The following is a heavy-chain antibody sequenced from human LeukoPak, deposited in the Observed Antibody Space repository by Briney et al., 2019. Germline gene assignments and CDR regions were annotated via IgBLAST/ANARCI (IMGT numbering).Heavy chain of an antibody. CDR2: ISVYNGNT. J-gene: IGHJ4*02. D-gene: IGHD3-10*01. CDR1: GDTLSGYG. CDR3: ARLLLWSNSIDY. Sequence: ASVKGSCKASGDTLSGYGITWVRQAPGQGLEWIGWISVYNGNTNYAQKVQGRVTMTTDTSTSTAYMELRSLRSDDTAVYYCARLLLWSNSIDYWGQGTLVTVSS. V-gene: IGHV1-18*01.